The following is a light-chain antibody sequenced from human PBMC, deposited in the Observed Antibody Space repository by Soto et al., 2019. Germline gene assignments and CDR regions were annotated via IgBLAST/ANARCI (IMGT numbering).Light chain of an antibody. CDR2: GAS. Sequence: EIVLTQSPGTLSVSPGERATLSYRASQSVSNNYLAWYQQKPGQAPRLLIYGASNRATGIPDRFSGSGSGTDFTLTISRPEPEDFAVYYCQQYGSSGTFGQGTKVDI. CDR1: QSVSNNY. J-gene: IGKJ1*01. V-gene: IGKV3-20*01. CDR3: QQYGSSGT.